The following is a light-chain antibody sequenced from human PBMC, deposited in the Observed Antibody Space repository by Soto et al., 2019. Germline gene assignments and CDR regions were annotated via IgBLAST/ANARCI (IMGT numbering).Light chain of an antibody. Sequence: DIQMTQSPSSLSASVGDRVTITCQASQDIRNYLNWFQQKPGKAPNLLIYDASSLATGVPSRFSGSGSGTDFTLTISSLQPEYIATYFCQHYDKFPFTFGGGTKVEIK. CDR3: QHYDKFPFT. CDR1: QDIRNY. V-gene: IGKV1-33*01. CDR2: DAS. J-gene: IGKJ4*01.